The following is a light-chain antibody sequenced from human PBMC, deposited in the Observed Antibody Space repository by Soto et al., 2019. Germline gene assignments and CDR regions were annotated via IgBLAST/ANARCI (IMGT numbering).Light chain of an antibody. Sequence: EIVMTQSPATLSVSPGERATLSCMASQSVSSNLAWYQQKPGQAPRPLPYVALTGATGFPARFSGSGSGTEFTLTISSLQSEDFAVYYCQQYNKWPITFGQGTRLEIQ. CDR1: QSVSSN. J-gene: IGKJ5*01. V-gene: IGKV3-15*01. CDR3: QQYNKWPIT. CDR2: VAL.